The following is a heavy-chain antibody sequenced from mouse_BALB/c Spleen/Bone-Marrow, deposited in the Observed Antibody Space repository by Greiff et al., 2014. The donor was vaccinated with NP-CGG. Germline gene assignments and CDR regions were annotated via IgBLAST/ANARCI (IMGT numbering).Heavy chain of an antibody. D-gene: IGHD1-2*01. CDR3: AREAYYGPDY. CDR1: GYTFTRYW. J-gene: IGHJ2*01. Sequence: VKLQESGAELVKPGASVKLSCKAPGYTFTRYWMEWVKQRPGQGLEWIGEINPSNGRTNYNEKFKSKATLTVDKSSSTAYMQLSSLTSEDSAVYYCAREAYYGPDYWGQGTTLTVSS. CDR2: INPSNGRT. V-gene: IGHV1S81*02.